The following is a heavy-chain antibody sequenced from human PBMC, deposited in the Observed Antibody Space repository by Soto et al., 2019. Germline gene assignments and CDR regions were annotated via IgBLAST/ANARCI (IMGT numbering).Heavy chain of an antibody. CDR3: ARVAY. Sequence: ETLSLTCTVSGVSVSTNTQYWGWIRQSPGKGLEWVASISSGSSDTWYADSVKGRFIISRDNAQNSLFLQMNTLRPEDTAMYYCARVAYWGPGTQVTVSS. CDR2: ISSGSSDT. J-gene: IGHJ4*02. V-gene: IGHV3-21*01. CDR1: GVSVSTNT.